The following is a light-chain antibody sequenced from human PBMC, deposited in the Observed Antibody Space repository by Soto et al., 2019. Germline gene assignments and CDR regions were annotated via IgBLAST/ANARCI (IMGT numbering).Light chain of an antibody. CDR3: SSYTGSSTWV. CDR2: AVS. CDR1: SSDVGSYNY. J-gene: IGLJ3*02. V-gene: IGLV2-14*01. Sequence: QSVLTQPASVSGSPGQSITISCTGTSSDVGSYNYVSWYQHHPGKAPKLMIFAVSDRPSGVSYRFSGSKSGNTASLTISGLQAEDEADYYCSSYTGSSTWVFGGGTKVTVL.